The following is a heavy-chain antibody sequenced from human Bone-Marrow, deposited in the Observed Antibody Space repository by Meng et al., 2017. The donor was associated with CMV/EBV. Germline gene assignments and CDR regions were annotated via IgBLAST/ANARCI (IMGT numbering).Heavy chain of an antibody. CDR2: INPNSGGT. CDR1: GYTFTGYY. Sequence: LVQSGAGVKKPGASVKVSCKVSGYTFTGYYMHWVRQAPGQGLEWMGWINPNSGGTNYAQKFQGRVTMTRDTSISTAYMELSRLRSDDTAVYYCARLRYSYSYGMDVWGQGTTVTVSS. V-gene: IGHV1-2*02. D-gene: IGHD5-18*01. CDR3: ARLRYSYSYGMDV. J-gene: IGHJ6*02.